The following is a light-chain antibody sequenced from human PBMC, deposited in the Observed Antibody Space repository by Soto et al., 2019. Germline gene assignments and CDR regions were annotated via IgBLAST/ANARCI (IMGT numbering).Light chain of an antibody. CDR3: CSYAVSSTYV. CDR1: SSVVGTYDL. V-gene: IGLV2-23*02. Sequence: QSALTQPASVSGSPGQSITISCTGTSSVVGTYDLVSWYQQHPGKAPKLMIYEVSKRPSGVSNRFSGSKSGNTASLTISGLQAEDEADYPCCSYAVSSTYVFGTGTKVTV. J-gene: IGLJ1*01. CDR2: EVS.